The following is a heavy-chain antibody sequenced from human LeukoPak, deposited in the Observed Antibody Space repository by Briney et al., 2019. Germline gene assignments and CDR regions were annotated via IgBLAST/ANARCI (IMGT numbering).Heavy chain of an antibody. Sequence: GASVKVSCKASGYTFTTYDINWVRHATGQGPEWMGWMNPNSGNTGYAQKFQGRVTMTRNTSISTAYMELSSLRSEDTAVYYCARVGNLGGDYWGQGTLVTVSS. D-gene: IGHD3-16*01. CDR1: GYTFTTYD. CDR3: ARVGNLGGDY. J-gene: IGHJ4*02. CDR2: MNPNSGNT. V-gene: IGHV1-8*01.